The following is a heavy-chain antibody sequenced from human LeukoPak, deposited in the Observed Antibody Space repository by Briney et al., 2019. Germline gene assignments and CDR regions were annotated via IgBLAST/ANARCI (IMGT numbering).Heavy chain of an antibody. CDR2: ISGSGGSS. CDR3: ARASLTDLSPLDV. Sequence: GGSLRLSCAASGFTFSSYAMCWVRQAPGKGLEWVSAISGSGGSSYYADSVKGRFTISRDNSKNTLYLQMNSLRAEDTAVYYCARASLTDLSPLDVWGKGTTVTVSS. D-gene: IGHD4/OR15-4a*01. CDR1: GFTFSSYA. J-gene: IGHJ6*04. V-gene: IGHV3-23*01.